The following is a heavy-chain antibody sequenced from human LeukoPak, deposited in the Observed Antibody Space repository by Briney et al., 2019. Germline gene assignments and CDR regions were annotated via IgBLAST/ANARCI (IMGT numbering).Heavy chain of an antibody. Sequence: SETLSLTCAVYGGSFSGYYWSWIRQPPGKGLEWIGEINHSGSTNYSPSLKSRVTISVDTSKNQFSLKLSSVTAADTAVYYCARGFIKYSSGWYYFDYWGQGTLVTVSS. CDR1: GGSFSGYY. D-gene: IGHD6-19*01. V-gene: IGHV4-34*01. J-gene: IGHJ4*02. CDR3: ARGFIKYSSGWYYFDY. CDR2: INHSGST.